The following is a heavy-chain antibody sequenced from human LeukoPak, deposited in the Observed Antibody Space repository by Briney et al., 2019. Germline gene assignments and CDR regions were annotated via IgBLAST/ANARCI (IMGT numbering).Heavy chain of an antibody. V-gene: IGHV3-23*01. Sequence: PGGTLRLSCAASGFTFTSYGMSWVRQAPGKGREWVSAISGSGSRTYYADSVKGRFTTSRDNSKNTLCLQMNSLRAEDTAVYYCAELGITMIGGVWGKGTTVTISS. CDR1: GFTFTSYG. CDR3: AELGITMIGGV. D-gene: IGHD3-10*02. J-gene: IGHJ6*04. CDR2: ISGSGSRT.